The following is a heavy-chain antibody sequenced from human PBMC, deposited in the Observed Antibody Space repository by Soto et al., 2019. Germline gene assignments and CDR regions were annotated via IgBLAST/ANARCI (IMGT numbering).Heavy chain of an antibody. CDR1: GFTFRNFV. CDR2: IGDSADIA. V-gene: IGHV3-23*01. CDR3: GKEGGHYYYYGMDV. J-gene: IGHJ6*02. D-gene: IGHD3-16*01. Sequence: PGGSLRLSCAASGFTFRNFVMSWVRQAPGKGLQWVSTIGDSADIAYYADSVKGRFTISRDNSKNTLYLQMNNLRVEDSAIYYCGKEGGHYYYYGMDVWGQGTTVTVSS.